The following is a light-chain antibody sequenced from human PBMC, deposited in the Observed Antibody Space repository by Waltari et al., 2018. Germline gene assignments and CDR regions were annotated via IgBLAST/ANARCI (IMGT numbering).Light chain of an antibody. Sequence: SCKASQSVAKYLAWYQQKPGQAPRLLIYHASIRATGIPDRFSGSGYGTDFSLTISRLEPEDFAVYFCQKYVNLPATFGKGTTVEV. CDR2: HAS. CDR1: QSVAKY. V-gene: IGKV3-20*01. CDR3: QKYVNLPAT. J-gene: IGKJ1*01.